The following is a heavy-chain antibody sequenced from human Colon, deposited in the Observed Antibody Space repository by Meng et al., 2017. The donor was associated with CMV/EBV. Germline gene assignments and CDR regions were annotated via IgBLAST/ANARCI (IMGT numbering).Heavy chain of an antibody. D-gene: IGHD3-10*01. CDR1: GYPFTTYG. J-gene: IGHJ4*02. Sequence: ASVKVSCKASGYPFTTYGISWVRQAPGQGLEWMAWISTYDGKTDYAQKFQGRVTLTTDASTTTTYMELRGLTSDDTALYYCSRDQSSGFGSDYWGQGTLATVSS. V-gene: IGHV1-18*01. CDR2: ISTYDGKT. CDR3: SRDQSSGFGSDY.